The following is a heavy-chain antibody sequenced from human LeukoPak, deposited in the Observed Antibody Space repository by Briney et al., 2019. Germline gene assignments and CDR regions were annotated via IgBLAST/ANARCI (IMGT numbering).Heavy chain of an antibody. CDR2: IYWDDDK. V-gene: IGHV2-5*02. Sequence: SGPTLVKPTQTLTLTCTFSGFSLSTSGVGVGWIRQPPGKALEWLALIYWDDDKRYSPSLKSRLTITKDTSKNQVVLTMTNMDPVDTATYYCAHGGAVAGSYYFDYWGQGTLVTVSS. D-gene: IGHD6-19*01. CDR1: GFSLSTSGVG. CDR3: AHGGAVAGSYYFDY. J-gene: IGHJ4*02.